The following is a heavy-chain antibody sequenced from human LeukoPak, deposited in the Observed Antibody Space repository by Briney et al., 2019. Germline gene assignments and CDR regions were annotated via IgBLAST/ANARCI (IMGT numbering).Heavy chain of an antibody. Sequence: PGGSLRLSCAASGFTFSSYEMNWVRQAPGKGLEWVSYISSSGNTIYYADSVKGRFTISRDNAKNSLYLQMNSLRAEDTAVYYCARGRGSVVPAAMSYYYYYMDVWGKGTTVTVSS. J-gene: IGHJ6*03. V-gene: IGHV3-48*03. CDR3: ARGRGSVVPAAMSYYYYYMDV. CDR2: ISSSGNTI. D-gene: IGHD2-2*01. CDR1: GFTFSSYE.